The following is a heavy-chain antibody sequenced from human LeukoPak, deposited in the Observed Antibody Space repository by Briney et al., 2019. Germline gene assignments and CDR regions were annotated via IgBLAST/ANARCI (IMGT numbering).Heavy chain of an antibody. CDR2: INPGGGNT. J-gene: IGHJ6*02. Sequence: ASVKVSCKASGYTFRSYYIHWLRQAPGQGLAWMGIINPGGGNTDYAQKFQGRVTMTRDASTSTVYMELSSLRFEDTAVYYCARDWGIEGRDIPVAGRSDYYFGLDVWGQGTTVTVSS. CDR1: GYTFRSYY. V-gene: IGHV1-46*01. D-gene: IGHD6-19*01. CDR3: ARDWGIEGRDIPVAGRSDYYFGLDV.